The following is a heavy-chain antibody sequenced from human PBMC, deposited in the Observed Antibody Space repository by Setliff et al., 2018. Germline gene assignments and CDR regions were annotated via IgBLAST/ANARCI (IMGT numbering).Heavy chain of an antibody. J-gene: IGHJ4*02. CDR1: GGSISSGDYY. CDR2: IYYSGST. CDR3: VTVEGFYPKYGSNPGAFDS. V-gene: IGHV4-39*07. D-gene: IGHD2-2*01. Sequence: SETLSLTCTVSGGSISSGDYYWGWIRQPPGKGLEWIGSIYYSGSTYYNPSLKSRVSISVDTSKTHFSLNLTSVTAADTAVYYCVTVEGFYPKYGSNPGAFDSWGQGTLVTVSS.